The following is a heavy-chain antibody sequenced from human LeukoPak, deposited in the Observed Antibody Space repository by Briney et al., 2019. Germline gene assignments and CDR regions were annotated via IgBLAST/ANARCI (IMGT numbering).Heavy chain of an antibody. Sequence: ASVKVSCKVSGYTLTELSMHWVRQAPGKGLEWMGGFDPEDGETIYAQKFQGRVTVTADESTSTAYMELSSLRSEDTAVYYCARGLKDIVVVPAATYYYYYYGMDVWGQGTTVTVSS. CDR2: FDPEDGET. CDR3: ARGLKDIVVVPAATYYYYYYGMDV. J-gene: IGHJ6*02. CDR1: GYTLTELS. D-gene: IGHD2-2*01. V-gene: IGHV1-24*01.